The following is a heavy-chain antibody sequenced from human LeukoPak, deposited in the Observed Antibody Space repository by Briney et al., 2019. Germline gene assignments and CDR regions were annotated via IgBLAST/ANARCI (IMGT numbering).Heavy chain of an antibody. D-gene: IGHD6-19*01. Sequence: GGSVRLSCAASSFTFSSNARKWVRPAPGQGLEWVSVISGSGSSTYYADSVKVRFTISRDNSKNTLYLQMNSLRAEDAALYYCAKAHSSGWYVIFDYWGQGTLVTVSS. CDR2: ISGSGSST. CDR1: SFTFSSNA. CDR3: AKAHSSGWYVIFDY. J-gene: IGHJ4*02. V-gene: IGHV3-23*01.